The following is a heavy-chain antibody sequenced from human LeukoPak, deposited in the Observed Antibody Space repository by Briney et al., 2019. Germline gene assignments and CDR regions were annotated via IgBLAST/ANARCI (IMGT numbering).Heavy chain of an antibody. D-gene: IGHD6-6*01. CDR3: AKRVPYSSSSVYFDS. J-gene: IGHJ4*02. CDR1: GFTFSSYA. CDR2: ISGSGGST. V-gene: IGHV3-23*01. Sequence: GGSLRLSCAASGFTFSSYAMSWVRQAPGKGLEWVSAISGSGGSTYYADSVKGRFTISRDNSNNILYLQMNSLRVEDTAVYYCAKRVPYSSSSVYFDSWGQGTLVSVSS.